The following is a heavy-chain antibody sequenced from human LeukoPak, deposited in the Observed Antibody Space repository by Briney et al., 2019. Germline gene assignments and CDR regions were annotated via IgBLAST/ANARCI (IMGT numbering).Heavy chain of an antibody. D-gene: IGHD6-6*01. Sequence: PSETLSLTCTVSGGSISSYYWSWIRQPPGKGLEWIGYIYYSGSTYYNPSLKSRVTISVDTSKNQFSLKLSSVTAADTAVYYCARWPEYSSSSQVDYWGQGTLVTVSS. CDR1: GGSISSYY. CDR3: ARWPEYSSSSQVDY. J-gene: IGHJ4*02. V-gene: IGHV4-59*06. CDR2: IYYSGST.